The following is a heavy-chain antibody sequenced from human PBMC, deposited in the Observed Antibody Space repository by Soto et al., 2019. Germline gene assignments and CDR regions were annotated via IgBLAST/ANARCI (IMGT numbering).Heavy chain of an antibody. CDR2: IYWDDDQ. D-gene: IGHD5-12*01. CDR1: GFSLDTSGVG. CDR3: ARRRIYNGYDS. Sequence: QITLKESGPTLVKPTQTLTLTCTFSGFSLDTSGVGVGWIRQAPGEALEWLGVIYWDDDQRYSPALRNRLTITKDTSKNQVVLTMTNMNPVDAGTSYCARRRIYNGYDSWGQGTLVTVSS. J-gene: IGHJ4*02. V-gene: IGHV2-5*02.